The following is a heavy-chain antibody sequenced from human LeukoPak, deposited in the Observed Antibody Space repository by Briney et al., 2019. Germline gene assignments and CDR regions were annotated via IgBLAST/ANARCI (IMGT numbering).Heavy chain of an antibody. V-gene: IGHV4-61*02. CDR3: ARTIYSNYFDY. CDR2: IYTSGST. D-gene: IGHD3-9*01. Sequence: PSQTLSLTCTVSGGSISSGSYYWSWIRQPAGKGLEWIGRIYTSGSTNYNPSLKSRVTISVDTSKNLFSLKLSSVTAADTAVYYCARTIYSNYFDYWGQGTLVTVSS. CDR1: GGSISSGSYY. J-gene: IGHJ4*02.